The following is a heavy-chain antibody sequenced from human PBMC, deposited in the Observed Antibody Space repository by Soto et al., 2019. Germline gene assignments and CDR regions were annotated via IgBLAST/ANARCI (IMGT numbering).Heavy chain of an antibody. J-gene: IGHJ3*02. Sequence: GGSLRLSCAASGFTFSSYWMHWFRQAPGKGLVWVSRINTDGSSTNNADSVKGRFTISRDNAKSTLYLQMNSLRAEDTAVYYCARSLGAKNGFDIWGQGTMVTVSS. D-gene: IGHD1-26*01. CDR1: GFTFSSYW. CDR2: INTDGSST. V-gene: IGHV3-74*01. CDR3: ARSLGAKNGFDI.